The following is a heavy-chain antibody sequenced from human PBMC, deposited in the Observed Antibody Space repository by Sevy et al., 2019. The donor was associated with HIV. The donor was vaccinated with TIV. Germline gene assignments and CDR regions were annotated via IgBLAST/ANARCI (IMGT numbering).Heavy chain of an antibody. CDR3: ARGIVAYYFDY. V-gene: IGHV4-59*01. CDR1: GDSISSYY. Sequence: SETLSLTCTVSGDSISSYYWSWIRQPPGKGLEWIGYFYYSGITNYNPSVKSRVTISVDTSRNQISLKLSSVTAADTAVYYCARGIVAYYFDYWGQGTLVTVSP. J-gene: IGHJ4*02. CDR2: FYYSGIT. D-gene: IGHD5-12*01.